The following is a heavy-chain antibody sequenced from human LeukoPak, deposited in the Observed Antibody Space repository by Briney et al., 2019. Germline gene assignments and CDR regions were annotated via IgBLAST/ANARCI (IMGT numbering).Heavy chain of an antibody. V-gene: IGHV3-11*05. CDR2: ISSSSRST. Sequence: GGSLRLSCAASGFTLSDNYMSWIRQAPGKGLEWVSYISSSSRSTNYADSVKGRFTISRDNAKNSLFLQMNSLRADDTAVYYCARVSRGSSWYLEYWGQGALVTVSS. D-gene: IGHD6-13*01. J-gene: IGHJ4*02. CDR1: GFTLSDNY. CDR3: ARVSRGSSWYLEY.